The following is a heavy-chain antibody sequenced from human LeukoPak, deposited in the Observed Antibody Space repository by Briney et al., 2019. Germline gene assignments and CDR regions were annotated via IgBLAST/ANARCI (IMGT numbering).Heavy chain of an antibody. D-gene: IGHD6-25*01. CDR3: GGGGY. J-gene: IGHJ4*02. V-gene: IGHV3-7*05. Sequence: GGSLSLSCAASEFSFSSSWMNWVRQAPGKGLEWVANIKQDGSAKYYVDSGKGRFTISRDNAKNSLYLQMNSLRAEDTAVYYCGGGGYWGQGILVTVSS. CDR1: EFSFSSSW. CDR2: IKQDGSAK.